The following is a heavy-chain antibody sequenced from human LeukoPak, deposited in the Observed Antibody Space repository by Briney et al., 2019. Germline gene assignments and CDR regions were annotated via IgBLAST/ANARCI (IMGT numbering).Heavy chain of an antibody. V-gene: IGHV3-48*04. D-gene: IGHD3-22*01. CDR3: ARDAAYDSSGYYGGTKYYYYMDV. CDR2: ISSSGSTI. J-gene: IGHJ6*03. CDR1: GFTFSSYW. Sequence: GGSLRLSCAASGFTFSSYWMSWVRQAPGKGLEWVSYISSSGSTIYYADSVKGRFTISRDNAKNSLYLQMNSLRAEDTAVYYCARDAAYDSSGYYGGTKYYYYMDVWGKGTTVTISS.